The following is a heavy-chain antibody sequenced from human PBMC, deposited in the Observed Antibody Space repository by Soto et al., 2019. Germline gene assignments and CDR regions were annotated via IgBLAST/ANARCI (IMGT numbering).Heavy chain of an antibody. CDR3: ARGLKSAARPDYYYYGMDV. V-gene: IGHV1-69*13. Sequence: SVKVSCKASGGTFSSYAISWVRQAPGQGLEWMGGIIPIFGTANYAQKFQGRVTITADESTSTAYMELSSLRSEDTAVYYCARGLKSAARPDYYYYGMDVWGQGTTVTVSS. CDR1: GGTFSSYA. CDR2: IIPIFGTA. D-gene: IGHD6-6*01. J-gene: IGHJ6*02.